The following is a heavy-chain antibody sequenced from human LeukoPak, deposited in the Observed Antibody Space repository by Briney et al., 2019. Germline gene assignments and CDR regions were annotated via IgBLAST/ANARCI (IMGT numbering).Heavy chain of an antibody. V-gene: IGHV1-69*06. Sequence: ASVKVSCKASGGTFSSYAISWVRQAPGQGLEWMGGIIPIFGTANYAQKFQGRVTITADKSTSTAYMELSSLRSEDTAVYYCARDPVGPYNWFDPWGQGTLVTVSS. J-gene: IGHJ5*02. CDR2: IIPIFGTA. CDR1: GGTFSSYA. CDR3: ARDPVGPYNWFDP. D-gene: IGHD3/OR15-3a*01.